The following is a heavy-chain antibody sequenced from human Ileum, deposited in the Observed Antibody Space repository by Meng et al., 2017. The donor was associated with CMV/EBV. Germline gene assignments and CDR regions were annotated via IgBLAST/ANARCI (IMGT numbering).Heavy chain of an antibody. CDR3: VREMEAAGTISLAY. V-gene: IGHV1-18*01. CDR1: GYNFTTYG. J-gene: IGHJ4*02. Sequence: ASGYNFTTYGLSWVRQAPGQGLEWMGWISAYYGSTNYAQKFRGRVTMTRDTSTTTAYMELRSLTSDDTAVYYCVREMEAAGTISLAYWGQGSLVTVSS. CDR2: ISAYYGST. D-gene: IGHD6-13*01.